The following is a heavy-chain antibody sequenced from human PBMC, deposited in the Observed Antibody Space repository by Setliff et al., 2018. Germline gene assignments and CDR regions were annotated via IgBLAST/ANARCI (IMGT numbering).Heavy chain of an antibody. CDR3: TRDLSNWGYDVLDAFDI. V-gene: IGHV7-4-1*02. Sequence: RASVKVSCKASGYTFTTYAMSWMRQAPGQGLEWMGWINTNTGNPNYAQGFTGRFVFSLDTSVTTVYLQINSLKAEDTAVYYCTRDLSNWGYDVLDAFDIWGQGTMVTVSS. J-gene: IGHJ3*02. D-gene: IGHD7-27*01. CDR1: GYTFTTYA. CDR2: INTNTGNP.